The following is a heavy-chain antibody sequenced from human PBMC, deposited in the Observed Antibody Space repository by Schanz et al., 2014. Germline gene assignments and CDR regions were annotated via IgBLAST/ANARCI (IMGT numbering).Heavy chain of an antibody. CDR2: IYLSDGST. D-gene: IGHD3-9*01. V-gene: IGHV1-69*02. Sequence: QVQLVQSGAAVKKPGSSVKVSCEASGGSFGSYTISWVRQAPGQGLEWMGRIYLSDGSTRYAQKFQGRVTVTRDTSTTTVYMDLSSLISEDTAVYYCAFDRDDAYDIWGQGITVTVSS. CDR3: AFDRDDAYDI. CDR1: GGSFGSYT. J-gene: IGHJ3*02.